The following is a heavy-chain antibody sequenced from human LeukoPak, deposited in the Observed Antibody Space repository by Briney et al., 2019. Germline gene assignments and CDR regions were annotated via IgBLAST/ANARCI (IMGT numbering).Heavy chain of an antibody. CDR1: GYTFDVYA. V-gene: IGHV3-43*02. CDR2: ISGVGGST. Sequence: GGSLRLPCAASGYTFDVYAMHWARHAPGKGLECVSHISGVGGSTYYADSVRGRFTISRQNSKNSLYLQMNSLRTEDTVLYYCAKDIDYYDSSGYYSNSVDYWGQGALVTVSS. J-gene: IGHJ4*02. CDR3: AKDIDYYDSSGYYSNSVDY. D-gene: IGHD3-22*01.